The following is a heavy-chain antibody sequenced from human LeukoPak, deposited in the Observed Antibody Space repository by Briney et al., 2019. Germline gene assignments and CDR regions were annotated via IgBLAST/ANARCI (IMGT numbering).Heavy chain of an antibody. Sequence: GGSLRLSCAASGFTFSSYAMHWVRQAPGKGLEWVAVISYDGSNKYYADSVKGRFTISRDNSKNTLYLQMNSLRAEDTAVYYCARSIPAGNRRWGQGTLVTVSS. D-gene: IGHD2-2*01. J-gene: IGHJ4*02. CDR1: GFTFSSYA. V-gene: IGHV3-30*04. CDR3: ARSIPAGNRR. CDR2: ISYDGSNK.